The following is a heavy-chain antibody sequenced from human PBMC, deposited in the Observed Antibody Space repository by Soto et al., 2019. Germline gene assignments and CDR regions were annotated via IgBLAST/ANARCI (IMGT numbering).Heavy chain of an antibody. CDR2: IIPALGTT. J-gene: IGHJ2*01. CDR1: GGPFSSHT. D-gene: IGHD4-17*01. Sequence: QAQLVQSGAEVKKPGSSVKVSCKAFGGPFSSHTFSWVRQAPGQGLEWMGRIIPALGTTTYAQKFQGRVTITADESVTTVYMELNSLRTEDTAVYYCARPDFGDYWDFELWGRGTLVTVSS. V-gene: IGHV1-69*08. CDR3: ARPDFGDYWDFEL.